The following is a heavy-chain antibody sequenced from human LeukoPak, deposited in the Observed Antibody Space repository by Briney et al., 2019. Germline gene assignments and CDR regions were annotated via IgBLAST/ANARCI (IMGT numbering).Heavy chain of an antibody. Sequence: GGSLRLSCAASGFTFSSYGMHWVRQAPGKGLEWVAVISYDGSNKYYADFVKGRFTISRDNSKNTLYLQMNSLRAEDTAVYYCARDLVRFGTYGMDVWGQGTTVTVSS. CDR3: ARDLVRFGTYGMDV. CDR2: ISYDGSNK. CDR1: GFTFSSYG. J-gene: IGHJ6*02. V-gene: IGHV3-30-3*01. D-gene: IGHD3-10*01.